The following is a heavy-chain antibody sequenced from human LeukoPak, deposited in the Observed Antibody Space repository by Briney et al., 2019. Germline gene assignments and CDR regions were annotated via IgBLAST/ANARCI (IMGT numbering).Heavy chain of an antibody. CDR3: ARPRSQRQGY. Sequence: SSETLSLTCAVYGGSFGGYYWSWIRQPPGKGLEWIGEINHSGSTNYNPSLKSRVTISADTSKNQFSLKLSSVTAADTAVYYCARPRSQRQGYWGQGTLVTVSS. D-gene: IGHD3-3*01. CDR1: GGSFGGYY. V-gene: IGHV4-34*01. CDR2: INHSGST. J-gene: IGHJ4*02.